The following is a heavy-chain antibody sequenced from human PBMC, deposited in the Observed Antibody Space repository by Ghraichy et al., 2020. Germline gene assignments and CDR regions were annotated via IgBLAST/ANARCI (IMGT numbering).Heavy chain of an antibody. V-gene: IGHV3-48*03. CDR1: GFTFSSYE. CDR3: ARDGMATSRYYYGMDV. Sequence: GGSLRLSCAASGFTFSSYEMNWVRQAPGKGLEWVSYITNRGSIKYYADSVKGRFTISRDNAKNSLYLQMNSLRAEDTAVYYCARDGMATSRYYYGMDVWGQGTTITVAS. D-gene: IGHD5-12*01. CDR2: ITNRGSIK. J-gene: IGHJ6*02.